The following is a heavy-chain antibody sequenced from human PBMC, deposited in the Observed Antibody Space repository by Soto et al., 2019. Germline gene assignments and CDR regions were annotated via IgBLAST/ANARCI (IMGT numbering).Heavy chain of an antibody. CDR2: ISYHGSDK. CDR3: AKDHLTTTVTTVGY. J-gene: IGHJ4*02. Sequence: QVQLVESGGGVVQPGRSLRLSCAASGFTFSNYGMHWVRQAPGKGLEWVAVISYHGSDKYYADSVKGRFTISRDNSKNTLYLQMDSLRAEDTAVYYCAKDHLTTTVTTVGYWGQGTLSPSPQ. CDR1: GFTFSNYG. V-gene: IGHV3-30*18. D-gene: IGHD4-17*01.